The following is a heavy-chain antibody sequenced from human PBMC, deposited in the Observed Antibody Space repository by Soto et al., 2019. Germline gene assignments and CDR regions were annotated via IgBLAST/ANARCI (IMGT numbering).Heavy chain of an antibody. J-gene: IGHJ3*02. CDR3: ARGATVTSDALDI. CDR1: GFTFSSYS. D-gene: IGHD4-4*01. CDR2: ISSSSSYI. Sequence: PGGSLRLSCAASGFTFSSYSMNWVRQAPGKGLEWVSSISSSSSYIYYADSVKGRFTISRDNAKNSLYLQMNSLRAEDTAVYYCARGATVTSDALDIWGQGTMVTVSS. V-gene: IGHV3-21*01.